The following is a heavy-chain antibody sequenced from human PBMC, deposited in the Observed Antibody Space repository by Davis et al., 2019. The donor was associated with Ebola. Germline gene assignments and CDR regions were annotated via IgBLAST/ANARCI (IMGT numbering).Heavy chain of an antibody. D-gene: IGHD3-10*01. CDR1: GYRFTTYW. V-gene: IGHV5-10-1*01. J-gene: IGHJ6*02. CDR3: ARRASGSGSYYNYYYYGMDV. CDR2: IDPSDSYT. Sequence: GESLKISCKGSGYRFTTYWIAWVRQVPGKGLEWMGRIDPSDSYTNYSPSFQGHVSISADKSISTAYLQWSSLKASDTAMYYCARRASGSGSYYNYYYYGMDVWGQGTTVTVSS.